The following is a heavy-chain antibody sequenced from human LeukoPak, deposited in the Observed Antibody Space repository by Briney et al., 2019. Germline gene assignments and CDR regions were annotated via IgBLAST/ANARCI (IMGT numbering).Heavy chain of an antibody. V-gene: IGHV3-73*01. CDR3: TSRDIVGSPMDV. CDR1: GFTFSGSA. CDR2: IRSKANSYAT. D-gene: IGHD5-12*01. J-gene: IGHJ6*02. Sequence: PGGSLKLSCAASGFTFSGSAMHWVRQASGKGLEWVGRIRSKANSYATAYAASVKGRFTISRDDSKNTAYLQMNSLKTEDTAVYYCTSRDIVGSPMDVWGQGTTVTVSS.